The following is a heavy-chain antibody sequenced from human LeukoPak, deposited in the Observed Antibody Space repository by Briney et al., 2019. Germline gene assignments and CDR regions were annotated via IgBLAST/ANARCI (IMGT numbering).Heavy chain of an antibody. CDR2: ISSSSSSI. V-gene: IGHV3-11*04. J-gene: IGHJ4*02. CDR3: ARVYRRYFDY. CDR1: GFTFSDYY. D-gene: IGHD1-14*01. Sequence: GGSLGLSCAASGFTFSDYYMSWIRQAPGKGLEWVSYISSSSSSIYYADAVKGRFTISRDNAKNSLYLQMNSLRAEDTAVYYCARVYRRYFDYWGQGTLVTVSS.